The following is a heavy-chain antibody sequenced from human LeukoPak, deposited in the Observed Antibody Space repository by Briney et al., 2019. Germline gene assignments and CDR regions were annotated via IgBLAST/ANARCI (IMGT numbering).Heavy chain of an antibody. D-gene: IGHD3-22*01. CDR3: SRGQFRLGQYDSSAFDY. V-gene: IGHV3-30*04. J-gene: IGHJ4*02. Sequence: GGSLRLSCAASQFTFSSSAMHWVRQAPSKGLEWVAVISYDGSNKYYADSVKGRFTISRDNSKNTLYLQTNSLRSEDTAVYYCSRGQFRLGQYDSSAFDYWGQGTLVTVSS. CDR2: ISYDGSNK. CDR1: QFTFSSSA.